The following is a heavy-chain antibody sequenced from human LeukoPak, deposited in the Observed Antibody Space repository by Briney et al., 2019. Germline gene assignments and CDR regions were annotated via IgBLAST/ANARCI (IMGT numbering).Heavy chain of an antibody. J-gene: IGHJ6*02. D-gene: IGHD3-22*01. Sequence: ASVKVSCKASGYTFTSYAMNWVRQAPGQGLEWMGWINTNTGNPTYAQGFTGRFVFSLDTSVSTAYLQISSLKAEDTAVYYCARDTKSSGYYLTYGMDVWGQGTTVTVSS. CDR2: INTNTGNP. CDR1: GYTFTSYA. V-gene: IGHV7-4-1*02. CDR3: ARDTKSSGYYLTYGMDV.